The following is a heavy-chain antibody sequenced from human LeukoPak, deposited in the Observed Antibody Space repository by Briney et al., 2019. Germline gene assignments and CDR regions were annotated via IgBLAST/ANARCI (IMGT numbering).Heavy chain of an antibody. CDR3: AREQVPLLCSGGSCYHWFDP. J-gene: IGHJ5*02. V-gene: IGHV1-69*13. Sequence: ASVKVSCKASGGTFSSYAISWVRQAPGQGLEWMGGIIPIFGTANYAQKFQGRVTITADESTSTAYMELSSLRSEGTAVYYCAREQVPLLCSGGSCYHWFDPWGQGTLVTVSS. CDR1: GGTFSSYA. D-gene: IGHD2-15*01. CDR2: IIPIFGTA.